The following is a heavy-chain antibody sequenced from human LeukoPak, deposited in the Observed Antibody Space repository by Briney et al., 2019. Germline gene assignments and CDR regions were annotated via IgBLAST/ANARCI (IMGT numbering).Heavy chain of an antibody. Sequence: GGSLRLSCAASGFTFSNYAMSWVRQAPGKGLEWVSALSGSGGSTYYADSVKGRFTISRDNAKNSLYLQMNSLRAEDTAVYYCARESPRIVVPTTFDYWGQGTLVTVAS. V-gene: IGHV3-23*01. J-gene: IGHJ4*02. D-gene: IGHD1-26*01. CDR3: ARESPRIVVPTTFDY. CDR1: GFTFSNYA. CDR2: LSGSGGST.